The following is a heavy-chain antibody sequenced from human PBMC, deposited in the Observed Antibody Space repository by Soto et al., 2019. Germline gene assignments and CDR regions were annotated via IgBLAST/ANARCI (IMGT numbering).Heavy chain of an antibody. CDR2: IYWDDAK. CDR1: GFSLSTSGVN. J-gene: IGHJ4*02. V-gene: IGHV2-5*02. Sequence: QITLKESGPTLVKPTQTLTLTCTFSGFSLSTSGVNVGWIRQPPGKALEWLALIYWDDAKRYSPPLQNRLTITNNTSKNQVVLTMTNINPLNTATHYRAHRRPRFAYDHYLDYWGAGTLDPVSS. CDR3: AHRRPRFAYDHYLDY. D-gene: IGHD3-22*01.